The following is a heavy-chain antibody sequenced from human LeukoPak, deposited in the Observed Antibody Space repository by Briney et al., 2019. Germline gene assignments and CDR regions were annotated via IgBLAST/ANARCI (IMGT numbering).Heavy chain of an antibody. D-gene: IGHD2-21*02. CDR3: ARVLIAVVTEALDY. J-gene: IGHJ4*02. CDR1: GFTFSDYY. V-gene: IGHV3-11*01. Sequence: GGSLRLSCAASGFTFSDYYMSWIRQAPGKGLEWISYISSSGVNIYYADSFKGRFTISRDNAKNSLDLQMNSLRAEDTAVYYCARVLIAVVTEALDYWGQGTLVTVPS. CDR2: ISSSGVNI.